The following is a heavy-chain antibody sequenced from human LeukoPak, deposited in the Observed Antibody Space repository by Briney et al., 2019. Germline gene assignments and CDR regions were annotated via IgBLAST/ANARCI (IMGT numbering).Heavy chain of an antibody. J-gene: IGHJ4*02. D-gene: IGHD3-10*01. CDR1: GASITSYY. CDR3: ATTLNYYGSESYVL. V-gene: IGHV4-34*01. CDR2: INHSGST. Sequence: SETLSLTCAVSGASITSYYWTWMRQPPGKGLEWIGEINHSGSTNYHPSLKSRVTISVDTSKNQFSLKLSSVTAADTAVYYCATTLNYYGSESYVLWGQGTLVTVSS.